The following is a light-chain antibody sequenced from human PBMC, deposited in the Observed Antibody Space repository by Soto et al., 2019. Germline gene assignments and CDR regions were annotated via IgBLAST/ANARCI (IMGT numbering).Light chain of an antibody. J-gene: IGKJ1*01. CDR1: QSISGW. CDR2: KAS. CDR3: QQYSTYLGT. Sequence: DIQMTQSPSTLSASVGDRVTITCRASQSISGWLAWYQHKTGKAPKLLISKASILESGIPSRFSGSESGTEFTLTISSLQPDDFATYYCQQYSTYLGTFGQGTKVEIK. V-gene: IGKV1-5*03.